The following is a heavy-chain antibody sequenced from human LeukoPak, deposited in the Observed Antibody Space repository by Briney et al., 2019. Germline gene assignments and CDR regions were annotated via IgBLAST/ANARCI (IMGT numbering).Heavy chain of an antibody. V-gene: IGHV4-39*07. CDR1: GGSISSSSYY. Sequence: SETLSLTCTVSGGSISSSSYYWGWVRQPPGKGLEWIGSMSYSGATYYNPSLRSRVTISLDTSKNQFSLKLSSVTAADTAVYYCARDLTLGYSSSWYNWFDPWGQGTLVTVSS. CDR3: ARDLTLGYSSSWYNWFDP. J-gene: IGHJ5*02. D-gene: IGHD6-13*01. CDR2: MSYSGAT.